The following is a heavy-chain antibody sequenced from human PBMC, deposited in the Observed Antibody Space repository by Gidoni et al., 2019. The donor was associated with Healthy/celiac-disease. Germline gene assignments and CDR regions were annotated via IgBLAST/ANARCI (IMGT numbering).Heavy chain of an antibody. J-gene: IGHJ1*01. CDR2: IYYSGST. CDR1: GGSISSSSHY. CDR3: ARQEHYYDSSGYYSPTYFQH. D-gene: IGHD3-22*01. Sequence: QLQLQESGPGLVKPSETLSLTCTVSGGSISSSSHYWCWIRQPPGEGLEWIGSIYYSGSTYYNPSRKSRVTISVDTSKNQFSLKLSSVTAADTAVYYCARQEHYYDSSGYYSPTYFQHWGQGTLVTVSS. V-gene: IGHV4-39*01.